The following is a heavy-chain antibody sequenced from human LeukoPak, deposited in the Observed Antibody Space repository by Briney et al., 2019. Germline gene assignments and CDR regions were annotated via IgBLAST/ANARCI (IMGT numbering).Heavy chain of an antibody. CDR1: GYTFTGYY. CDR3: ARDKGIVATMPDDY. J-gene: IGHJ4*02. Sequence: ASVKVSCKASGYTFTGYYMHWVRQAPGQGLEWMGWINPNSGGTNYAQKFQGRVTMTRDTSISTAYMELSRLRSDDTAVFYCARDKGIVATMPDDYWGQGTLVTVSS. CDR2: INPNSGGT. D-gene: IGHD5-12*01. V-gene: IGHV1-2*02.